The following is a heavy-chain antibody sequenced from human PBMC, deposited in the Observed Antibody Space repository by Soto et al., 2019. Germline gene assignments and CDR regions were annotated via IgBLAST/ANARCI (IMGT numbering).Heavy chain of an antibody. CDR2: ISPKSGGT. J-gene: IGHJ4*02. CDR3: GRGRSGELVVFY. D-gene: IGHD1-7*01. V-gene: IGHV1-2*02. Sequence: QVQLVQSGAEVKESGASVKVSCKASGYTFTGYYIHWVRQAPGQGLEWVGEISPKSGGTRYAQKFQGRVTMTKDTSISTVYMELTNLSPDDMAVYYCGRGRSGELVVFYWGQGTLVTVHS. CDR1: GYTFTGYY.